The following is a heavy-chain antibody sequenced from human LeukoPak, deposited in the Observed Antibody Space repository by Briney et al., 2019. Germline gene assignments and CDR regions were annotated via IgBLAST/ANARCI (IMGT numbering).Heavy chain of an antibody. D-gene: IGHD1-7*01. CDR2: MYSGGRT. V-gene: IGHV4-4*07. CDR1: GGPISSYY. J-gene: IGHJ5*02. CDR3: ARDLQPGSTRGIGWFDT. Sequence: SETLSLTCTVSGGPISSYYWSLIRQPAGKGPEGIGRMYSGGRTNYNPSLKRRVTMSIDTSKNQFSLKLSSVTAADTAVYYCARDLQPGSTRGIGWFDTWGQGTLVTVSS.